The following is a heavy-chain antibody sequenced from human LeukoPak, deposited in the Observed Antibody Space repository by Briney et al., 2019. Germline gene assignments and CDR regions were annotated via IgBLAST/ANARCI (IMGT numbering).Heavy chain of an antibody. CDR2: IYYSGST. Sequence: SETLSLTCTVSGGSISSGDYYWSWVSQPPGKGREWIGYIYYSGSTYDNPSLKSRVTISVDTSKTQFSLKLSSVTAADTAVYYCARASTGIDYYDSSGYHGVSFDIWGQGTMVTVSS. CDR3: ARASTGIDYYDSSGYHGVSFDI. D-gene: IGHD3-22*01. CDR1: GGSISSGDYY. J-gene: IGHJ3*02. V-gene: IGHV4-30-4*08.